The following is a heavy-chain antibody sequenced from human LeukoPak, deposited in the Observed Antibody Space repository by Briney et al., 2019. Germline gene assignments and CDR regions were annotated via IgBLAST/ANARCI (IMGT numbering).Heavy chain of an antibody. CDR1: GLTVSSNY. CDR2: IYSGGST. Sequence: GGFLRLSCAASGLTVSSNYMSWVRQAPGKGLEWVAVIYSGGSTYYADSVKGRFTISRDNSKNTLYLQMNSLRAEDTAVYYCARDGPVIREDIWGQGTMVTVSS. J-gene: IGHJ3*02. CDR3: ARDGPVIREDI. V-gene: IGHV3-53*01. D-gene: IGHD3-10*01.